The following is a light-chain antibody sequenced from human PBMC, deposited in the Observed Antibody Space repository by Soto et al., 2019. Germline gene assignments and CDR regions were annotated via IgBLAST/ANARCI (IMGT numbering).Light chain of an antibody. CDR2: DAS. J-gene: IGKJ4*01. CDR1: QSVANNY. Sequence: EIVLTQSPGTLSLSPGQRATLSCRASQSVANNYLAWYQQKPGQAPRFLMYDASSRATGIPDRFSGSGSGTDFTLTISRLEPEDFAVYYCEQYGSTPPTLGGGTKVEIK. V-gene: IGKV3-20*01. CDR3: EQYGSTPPT.